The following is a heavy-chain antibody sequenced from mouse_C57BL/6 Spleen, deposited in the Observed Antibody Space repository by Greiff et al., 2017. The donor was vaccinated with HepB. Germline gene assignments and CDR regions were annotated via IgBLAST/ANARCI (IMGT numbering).Heavy chain of an antibody. Sequence: VQLQQSGPELVKPGASVKLSCKASGYAFSSSWMNWVKQRPGKGLEWIGRIYPGDGDTNYNGKFKGKATLTADKSSSTAYMQLSSLTSADSAVYFCARTGGNYVVSAHRGQGTLATVSA. CDR3: ARTGGNYVVSAH. J-gene: IGHJ3*01. CDR2: IYPGDGDT. V-gene: IGHV1-82*01. D-gene: IGHD2-1*01. CDR1: GYAFSSSW.